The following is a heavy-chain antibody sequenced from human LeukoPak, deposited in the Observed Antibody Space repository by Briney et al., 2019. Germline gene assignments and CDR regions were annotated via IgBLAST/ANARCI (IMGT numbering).Heavy chain of an antibody. J-gene: IGHJ4*02. CDR2: ISYDGSYK. D-gene: IGHD1-26*01. Sequence: AGGSLRLSCAASGFTFSSYAMHWVRQAPGKGLEWVALISYDGSYKYYADSVRGRFTISRDDSKSTLYLQMNSLRAEDTAMYYCARAQHRGWGFDYWGQGTLVTVSS. CDR3: ARAQHRGWGFDY. CDR1: GFTFSSYA. V-gene: IGHV3-30*04.